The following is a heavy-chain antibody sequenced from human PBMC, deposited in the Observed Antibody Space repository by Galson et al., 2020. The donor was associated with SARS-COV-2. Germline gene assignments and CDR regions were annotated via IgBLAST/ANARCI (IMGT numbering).Heavy chain of an antibody. Sequence: GGSLRLSCAGSGFTFSRYGMNWVRQAPGKGLEWLTYISSRSSPIMYADSVKGRFTVSRDNARNSLYLQINDLRSEDTAVYYCARDCDGTCWFDYWGQGTLVTVSS. CDR1: GFTFSRYG. J-gene: IGHJ4*02. V-gene: IGHV3-48*01. CDR2: ISSRSSPI. CDR3: ARDCDGTCWFDY. D-gene: IGHD2-15*01.